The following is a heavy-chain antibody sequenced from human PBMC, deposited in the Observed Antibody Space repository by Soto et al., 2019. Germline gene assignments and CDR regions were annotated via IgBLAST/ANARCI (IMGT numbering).Heavy chain of an antibody. J-gene: IGHJ5*02. Sequence: SQKFPVTRSGSADVTRSRTNHVGWLLLTTGKGREWIGIIYYSGNTYYSPSLTSRVTLSVDTSKNQFSLKLTSVTAADTAVYYCTRHVPGAVAGTVKRRVWFDPWGQG. D-gene: IGHD6-19*01. CDR3: TRHVPGAVAGTVKRRVWFDP. CDR2: IYYSGNT. CDR1: ADVTRSRTNH. V-gene: IGHV4-39*01.